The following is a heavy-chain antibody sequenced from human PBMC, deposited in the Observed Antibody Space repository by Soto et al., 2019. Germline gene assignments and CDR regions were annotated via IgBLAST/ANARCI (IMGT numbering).Heavy chain of an antibody. CDR2: TGTRRKYT. Sequence: GGSLRLACAASGYALRDYSMNWVRQAPGKGLEWVSYTGTRRKYTFYADSVRGRFTISRDDARNSVYLQLNSLRDEDTAVYYCVRDRDWAFDIWGQGTMVTVSS. V-gene: IGHV3-48*02. J-gene: IGHJ3*02. D-gene: IGHD3-9*01. CDR1: GYALRDYS. CDR3: VRDRDWAFDI.